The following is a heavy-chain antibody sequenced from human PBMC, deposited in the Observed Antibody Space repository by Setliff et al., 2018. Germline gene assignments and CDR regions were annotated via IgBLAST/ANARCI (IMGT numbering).Heavy chain of an antibody. CDR3: RLAHCNDTSCEEALDY. D-gene: IGHD2-2*01. CDR2: INHSGST. CDR1: GGSFSNYY. J-gene: IGHJ4*02. Sequence: SETLSLTFTVYGGSFSNYYWSWIRQPPGKGLEWIGEINHSGSTNYNPSLTSRVSISVDTSKNQFSLKLSSVTAADTAIYYFRLAHCNDTSCEEALDYWSQGTLVTVSS. V-gene: IGHV4-34*01.